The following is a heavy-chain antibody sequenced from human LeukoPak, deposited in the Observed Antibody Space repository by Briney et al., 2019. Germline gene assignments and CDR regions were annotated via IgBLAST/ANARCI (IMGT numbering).Heavy chain of an antibody. J-gene: IGHJ5*02. CDR2: IYHSGST. CDR1: GYSISSGYY. D-gene: IGHD3-10*01. V-gene: IGHV4-38-2*02. Sequence: SETLSLTCTVSGYSISSGYYWGWIRQPPGKGLEWIGSIYHSGSTYYNPSLKSRVTMSVDTSKNQISLKLKSVTAADTAVYYCARDSGTSGEVKFDPWGQGALVTVSS. CDR3: ARDSGTSGEVKFDP.